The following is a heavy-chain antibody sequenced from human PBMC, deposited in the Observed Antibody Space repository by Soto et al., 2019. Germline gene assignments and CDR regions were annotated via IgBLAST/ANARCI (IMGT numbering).Heavy chain of an antibody. V-gene: IGHV4-61*01. CDR2: ISYSGNT. CDR1: GGSVSSGSYH. CDR3: ARVWGDYSGIPRYFDY. J-gene: IGHJ4*02. Sequence: SETLSLTCTVSGGSVSSGSYHWSWIRQPPGKGLEWIGSISYSGNTKYNPSLKSRVTISVDTSKNQFSLKVTSVTAADTAVYYCARVWGDYSGIPRYFDYWGQGTLVTVSS. D-gene: IGHD4-4*01.